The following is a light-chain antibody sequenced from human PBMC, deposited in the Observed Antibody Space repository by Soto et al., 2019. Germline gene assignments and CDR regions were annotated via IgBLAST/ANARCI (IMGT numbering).Light chain of an antibody. J-gene: IGLJ2*01. Sequence: QSALTQPASVSGSPGQSITISCTGTSSDVGGSDYVSWYQQEPGKAPKLIIFGVTNRPSGVSNRFSGSKSGNTASLTISGLQAEDEADDYCSSSTNSITSHVTFGGGTKVTVL. CDR3: SSSTNSITSHVT. CDR1: SSDVGGSDY. CDR2: GVT. V-gene: IGLV2-14*01.